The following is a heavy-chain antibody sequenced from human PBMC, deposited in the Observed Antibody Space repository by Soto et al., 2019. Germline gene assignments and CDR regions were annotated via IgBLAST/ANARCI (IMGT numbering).Heavy chain of an antibody. D-gene: IGHD3-22*01. CDR1: GGTFSSYA. J-gene: IGHJ6*02. CDR2: IIPIFGTA. Sequence: QVQLVQSRAEVEKPGSSVKVSCKASGGTFSSYAITWVRQAPGQGLEWMGGIIPIFGTANYAQKFQGRVTITADESTSTAYMELSSLRSEDTAVYYCATEGDGSGSYYYGMDVWGQGTTVTVSS. V-gene: IGHV1-69*12. CDR3: ATEGDGSGSYYYGMDV.